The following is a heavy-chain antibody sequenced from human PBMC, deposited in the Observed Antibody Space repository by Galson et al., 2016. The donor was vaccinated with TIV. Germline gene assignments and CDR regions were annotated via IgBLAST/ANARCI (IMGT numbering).Heavy chain of an antibody. CDR3: ATHCNWSNIEGDAFDI. CDR2: IVTIFGTR. V-gene: IGHV1-69*05. D-gene: IGHD1-20*01. Sequence: SVKVSCKAPGATSISYAISWVRKAPGQGLEWMGGIVTIFGTRNFPKNFRARVKMTTDDSTSTAYMELRKLRSDDTAVYYCATHCNWSNIEGDAFDIWGQGTMVTVSS. J-gene: IGHJ3*02. CDR1: GATSISYA.